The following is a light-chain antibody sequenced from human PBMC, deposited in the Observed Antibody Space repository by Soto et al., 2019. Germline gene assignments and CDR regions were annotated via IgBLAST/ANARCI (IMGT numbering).Light chain of an antibody. Sequence: DIPMTQSPSSLSASVGDRVTITCRASQSIGSYLNWYQQSPGKAPKLLIYAASSLQSGVPSRFSGSGSGTDFTLTISSLLPEDFATYYCQQSYSTPRCTFGQGTKLEIK. CDR3: QQSYSTPRCT. CDR1: QSIGSY. J-gene: IGKJ2*02. V-gene: IGKV1-39*01. CDR2: AAS.